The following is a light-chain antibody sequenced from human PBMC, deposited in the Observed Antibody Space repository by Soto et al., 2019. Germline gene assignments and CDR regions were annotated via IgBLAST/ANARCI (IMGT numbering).Light chain of an antibody. J-gene: IGKJ2*01. Sequence: EILLTQSPGTLSASPGERATLSCRTRQTIDNNLAWYQQKPGQAPRLLIYRASTRATGTPARFSGSGSGTEFTLTISSLQPEDFAVYSCQQYNSWPQTFGQGTKLEIK. CDR3: QQYNSWPQT. CDR1: QTIDNN. V-gene: IGKV3-15*01. CDR2: RAS.